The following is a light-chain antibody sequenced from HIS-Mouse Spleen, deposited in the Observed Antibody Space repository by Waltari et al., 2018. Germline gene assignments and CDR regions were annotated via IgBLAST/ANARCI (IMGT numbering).Light chain of an antibody. CDR2: AAS. CDR1: QGISSY. V-gene: IGKV1-9*01. Sequence: DIQLTQSPSFLSASVGDRVTITCRASQGISSYLAWYQQKPGKAPKLLIYAASTLQSGVPSRLSGSGSGTEFTLTISSLQPEDFATYYCQQLNSYLTFGGGTKVEIK. CDR3: QQLNSYLT. J-gene: IGKJ4*01.